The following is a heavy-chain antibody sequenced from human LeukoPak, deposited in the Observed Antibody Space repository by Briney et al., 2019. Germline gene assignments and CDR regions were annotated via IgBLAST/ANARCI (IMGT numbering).Heavy chain of an antibody. CDR3: ARDPQVDYFDY. CDR2: IYYSGST. CDR1: GGSISSYY. J-gene: IGHJ4*02. Sequence: SETLSLTCTVSGGSISSYYWSWIRQPPGKGLEWIGYIYYSGSTNYNPSLKSRVTISVDTSKNQFSLKLSSVTAADTAVYYCARDPQVDYFDYWGQGTLVTVSS. V-gene: IGHV4-59*01.